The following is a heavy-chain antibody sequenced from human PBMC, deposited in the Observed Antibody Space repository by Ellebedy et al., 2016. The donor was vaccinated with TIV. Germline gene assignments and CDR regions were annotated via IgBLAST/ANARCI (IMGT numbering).Heavy chain of an antibody. V-gene: IGHV4-61*01. J-gene: IGHJ5*02. CDR2: IYYSGST. CDR1: GGSVSSGSYY. Sequence: SETLSLXXTVSGGSVSSGSYYWSWIRQPPGKGLEWIGYIYYSGSTNYNPSLKSRVTISVDTSKNQFSLKLSSVTAADTAVYYCARDGGLITIFGVVTHQNWFDPWGQGTLVTVSS. D-gene: IGHD3-3*01. CDR3: ARDGGLITIFGVVTHQNWFDP.